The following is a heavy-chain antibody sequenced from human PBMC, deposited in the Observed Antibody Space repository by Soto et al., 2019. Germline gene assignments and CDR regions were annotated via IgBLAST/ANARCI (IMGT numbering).Heavy chain of an antibody. V-gene: IGHV3-21*01. CDR1: GFTFSSYS. CDR2: ISSSSSYI. J-gene: IGHJ4*02. Sequence: GGSLRLSCAASGFTFSSYSMNWVRQAPGKGLEWVSSISSSSSYIYYADSVKGRFTISRDNAKNSLYLQMNSLRAEDTAVYYCARSDFPTTGYSSGWYPSTFDYWGQGTLVTVSS. CDR3: ARSDFPTTGYSSGWYPSTFDY. D-gene: IGHD6-19*01.